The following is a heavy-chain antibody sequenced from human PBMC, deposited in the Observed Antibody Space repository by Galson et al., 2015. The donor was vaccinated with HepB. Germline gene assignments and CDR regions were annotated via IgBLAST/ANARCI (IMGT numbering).Heavy chain of an antibody. D-gene: IGHD3-3*02. CDR2: ISGSDNSI. CDR1: GFTFSSYA. J-gene: IGHJ4*02. Sequence: SLRLSCAASGFTFSSYAMSWVRQAPGKGLEWVSYISGSDNSIYYADSVKGRFTISRDNAKNTLYLQMNSLRAEDTAVYYCEKLAKGGLFHGDYWGQGTLITVSS. V-gene: IGHV3-23*01. CDR3: EKLAKGGLFHGDY.